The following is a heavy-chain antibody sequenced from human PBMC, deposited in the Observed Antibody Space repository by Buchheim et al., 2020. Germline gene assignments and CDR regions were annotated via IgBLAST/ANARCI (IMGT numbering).Heavy chain of an antibody. CDR1: GFTFSSHW. CDR2: INQGGSEK. Sequence: EVQLVESGGGLVQPGGSLRLSCTASGFTFSSHWMSWVRQAPGKGLEWVANINQGGSEKNYVDSVKGRFTISRDNAKNSMYLQMDSLRAEDTALYYCARDHRTPGLVYDYWGQGTL. CDR3: ARDHRTPGLVYDY. V-gene: IGHV3-7*01. D-gene: IGHD6-19*01. J-gene: IGHJ4*02.